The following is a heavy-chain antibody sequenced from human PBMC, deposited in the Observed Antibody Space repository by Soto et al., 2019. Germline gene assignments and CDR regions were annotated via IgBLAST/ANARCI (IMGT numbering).Heavy chain of an antibody. D-gene: IGHD1-1*01. V-gene: IGHV4-30-4*01. CDR2: LNYSVST. Sequence: SETVSLTCTVSGGPISGADMNCRWIRQSPGKGLGWMGSLNYSVSTFYNPSLKSGLTISVHTTKSQFSLKLTSVTGADTAEFYCAIRVPYITTTDILYDFDSCGQG. J-gene: IGHJ4*02. CDR3: AIRVPYITTTDILYDFDS. CDR1: GGPISGADMN.